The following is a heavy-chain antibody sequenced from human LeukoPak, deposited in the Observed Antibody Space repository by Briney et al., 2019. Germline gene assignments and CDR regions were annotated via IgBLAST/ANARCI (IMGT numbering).Heavy chain of an antibody. CDR2: INPNSGGT. CDR3: ATSRGMHSSGWEN. J-gene: IGHJ4*02. Sequence: ASVKVSCKASGYTFTGYYMHWVRQAPGQGLEWMGWINPNSGGTNYAQKFQGRVTMTRDTSISTAYMELSRLRSDDTAVYYCATSRGMHSSGWENWGQGTLVTVSS. CDR1: GYTFTGYY. V-gene: IGHV1-2*02. D-gene: IGHD6-19*01.